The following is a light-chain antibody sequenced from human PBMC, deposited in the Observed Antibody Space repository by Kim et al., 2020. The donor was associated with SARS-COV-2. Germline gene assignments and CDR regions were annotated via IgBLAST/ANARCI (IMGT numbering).Light chain of an antibody. CDR3: QQYNSWPRT. V-gene: IGKV3-15*01. CDR2: GAY. Sequence: LAWYQQRPGQPPRLLIYGAYSRATGVPARFSGSRSVSDFTLTISSLQPEDSALYYCQQYNSWPRTFGQGTKVDIK. J-gene: IGKJ1*01.